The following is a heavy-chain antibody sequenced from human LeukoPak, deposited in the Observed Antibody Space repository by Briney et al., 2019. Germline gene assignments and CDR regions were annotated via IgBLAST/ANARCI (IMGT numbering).Heavy chain of an antibody. J-gene: IGHJ4*02. Sequence: PSETLSLTCAVYGGCFSGYYWSWIRQPPGKGLEWIGEINHSGSTNYNPSLKSRVTISVDTSKNQFSLKLSSVTAADTAVYYCAGNRDGYPSGIDYWGQGTLVTVSS. V-gene: IGHV4-34*01. CDR2: INHSGST. CDR1: GGCFSGYY. D-gene: IGHD5-24*01. CDR3: AGNRDGYPSGIDY.